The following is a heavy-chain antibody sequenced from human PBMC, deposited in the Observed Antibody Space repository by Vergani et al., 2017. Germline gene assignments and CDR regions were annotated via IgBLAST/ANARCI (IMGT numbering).Heavy chain of an antibody. V-gene: IGHV1-69-2*01. J-gene: IGHJ4*02. CDR3: ATDTPHYYDSSGYAWGY. Sequence: EVQLVQSGAEVKKPGATMKISCKVSGYTFTDHYMHWVKQAPGKGLEWMGLVDPEDGETIYAQKFQGRVTMTEDTSTDTAYMELSSLRSEDTAVYYCATDTPHYYDSSGYAWGYWGQGTLVTVSS. D-gene: IGHD3-22*01. CDR1: GYTFTDHY. CDR2: VDPEDGET.